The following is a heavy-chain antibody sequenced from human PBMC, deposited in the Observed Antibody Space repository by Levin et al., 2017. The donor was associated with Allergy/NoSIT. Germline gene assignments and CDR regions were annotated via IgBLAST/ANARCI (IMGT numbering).Heavy chain of an antibody. CDR3: ARDLSSLFSGYDFDY. D-gene: IGHD5-12*01. CDR1: GFSFKTYW. Sequence: GGSLRLSCAASGFSFKTYWMHWVRQVPGKGLVWVSRINPDGSVTTYADSVKGRFTISRNNVKNTLYLQMNSLRAEDTALYYCARDLSSLFSGYDFDYWGQGTLVTVSS. J-gene: IGHJ4*02. CDR2: INPDGSVT. V-gene: IGHV3-74*01.